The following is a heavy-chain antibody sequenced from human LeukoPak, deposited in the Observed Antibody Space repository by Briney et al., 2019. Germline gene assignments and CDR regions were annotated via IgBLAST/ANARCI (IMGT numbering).Heavy chain of an antibody. CDR1: GFTFSSYA. CDR3: AKDHTFFGVLGYYMDV. J-gene: IGHJ6*03. V-gene: IGHV3-23*01. CDR2: ISGSGGST. D-gene: IGHD3-3*01. Sequence: PGGSLRLSCAASGFTFSSYAMSWVRQAPGKGLEWVSAISGSGGSTYYADSVKGRFTISRDYSKNTLCLQMNSLRAEDTAVYYCAKDHTFFGVLGYYMDVWGKGTTVTVSS.